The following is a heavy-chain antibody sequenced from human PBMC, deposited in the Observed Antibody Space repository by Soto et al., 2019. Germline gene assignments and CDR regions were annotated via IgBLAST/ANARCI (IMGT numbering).Heavy chain of an antibody. Sequence: PGGSLRLSCAASGFTFGPFWMHWVRQAPGKGLVWVSHINSDGSTIVYADSVRGRFTISRDNAKNTLYLQMDSLRVEDTAVYFCTRDRGYPDSFDIWGQGTMVTVSS. D-gene: IGHD3-10*01. J-gene: IGHJ3*02. CDR1: GFTFGPFW. CDR2: INSDGSTI. CDR3: TRDRGYPDSFDI. V-gene: IGHV3-74*01.